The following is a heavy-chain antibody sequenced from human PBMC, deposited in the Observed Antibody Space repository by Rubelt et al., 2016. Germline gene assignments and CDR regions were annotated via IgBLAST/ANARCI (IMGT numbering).Heavy chain of an antibody. J-gene: IGHJ4*02. CDR3: ARTLGSSYSVLGY. D-gene: IGHD6-6*01. V-gene: IGHV1-18*01. CDR1: GYPFTSFG. CDR2: ISAYKGDT. Sequence: QVQLVQSGPEVKKPGASVKVSCKASGYPFTSFGIGWVRQAPGQGLEWIGWISAYKGDTNFAQNFQGGVTMTTDTSTGTVYMELRSLGSDDTAVYYCARTLGSSYSVLGYWGQGTLVTVSS.